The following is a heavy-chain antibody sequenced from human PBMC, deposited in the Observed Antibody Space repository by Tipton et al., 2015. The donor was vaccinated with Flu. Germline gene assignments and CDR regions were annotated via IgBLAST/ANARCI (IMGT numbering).Heavy chain of an antibody. J-gene: IGHJ3*02. CDR2: ISYSGST. Sequence: TLSLTCTVSGGSISTYYWSWVRQPPGKGLEWIGYISYSGSTSFNPSLKSRVTVSVDTAKNQFSLKLSSVTAADTAVYYCARTRSGNYLDDAFDIWGQGTMVTVSS. CDR1: GGSISTYY. CDR3: ARTRSGNYLDDAFDI. V-gene: IGHV4-59*08. D-gene: IGHD1-26*01.